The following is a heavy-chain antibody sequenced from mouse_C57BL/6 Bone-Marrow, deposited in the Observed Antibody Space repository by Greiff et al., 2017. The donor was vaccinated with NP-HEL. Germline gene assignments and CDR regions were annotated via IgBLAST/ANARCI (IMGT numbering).Heavy chain of an antibody. Sequence: EVKLVESGGDLVKPGGSLKLSCAASGFTFSSYGMSWVRQTPDKRLEWVATISSGGSYTYYPDSVKGRFTISRDNAKNPLYLQMSSLKSEDTAMYYCARHDYPYAMDYWGQGTSVTVSS. CDR1: GFTFSSYG. CDR3: ARHDYPYAMDY. CDR2: ISSGGSYT. D-gene: IGHD2-4*01. J-gene: IGHJ4*01. V-gene: IGHV5-6*01.